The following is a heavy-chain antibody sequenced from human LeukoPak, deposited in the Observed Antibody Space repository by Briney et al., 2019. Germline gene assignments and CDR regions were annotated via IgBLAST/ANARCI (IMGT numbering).Heavy chain of an antibody. V-gene: IGHV3-7*04. Sequence: PGGSLRLSCAASESTFTSSWMTWVRQAPGKGLEWVANIKPDGSEQYYVDSVKGRFTISRDNAKNSLYLQMNSLRTEDTAVYFWEREVSYGALDYSGQGTLVT. CDR2: IKPDGSEQ. D-gene: IGHD3-10*01. J-gene: IGHJ4*02. CDR3: EREVSYGALDY. CDR1: ESTFTSSW.